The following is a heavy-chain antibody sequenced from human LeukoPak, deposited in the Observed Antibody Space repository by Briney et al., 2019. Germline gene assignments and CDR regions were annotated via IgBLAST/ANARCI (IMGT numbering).Heavy chain of an antibody. D-gene: IGHD4-17*01. Sequence: GGSLRLSCAASGFNFNTYTMNWVRQAPGKGLEWVSSISSDSSYIYYADAVHGRFTVSRDNAKYSLYLQMNSLRAEDTAAYYCVRGSYGAYDYWGQGSLDTVSS. CDR3: VRGSYGAYDY. V-gene: IGHV3-21*01. CDR2: ISSDSSYI. J-gene: IGHJ4*02. CDR1: GFNFNTYT.